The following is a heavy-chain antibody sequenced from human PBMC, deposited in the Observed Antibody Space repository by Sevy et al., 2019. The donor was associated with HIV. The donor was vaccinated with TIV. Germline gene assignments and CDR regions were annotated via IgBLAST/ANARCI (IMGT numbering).Heavy chain of an antibody. CDR2: ISSSSYI. J-gene: IGHJ6*02. CDR3: XXXXXXREDIVVVPAAIRFYYYYGMDV. V-gene: IGHV3-21*01. D-gene: IGHD2-2*02. Sequence: GGSLRLSCAASGFTFSSYSMNWVRQAPGKGLEWVSSISSSSYIYYADSVKGRFTISRDNAKNSLYLQMNSLRAEDTXXXXXXXXXXXREDIVVVPAAIRFYYYYGMDVWGQGTTVTVSS. CDR1: GFTFSSYS.